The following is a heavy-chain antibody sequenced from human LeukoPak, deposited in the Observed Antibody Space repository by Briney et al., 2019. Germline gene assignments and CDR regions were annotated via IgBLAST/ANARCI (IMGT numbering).Heavy chain of an antibody. J-gene: IGHJ4*02. Sequence: PGGSLRLSYAASGFTFSSYWMSWVRQAPGKGLEWVANIKQDGSEKYYVDSVKGRFTISRDNAKNSLYLQMNSLRAEDTAVYYCAREDIAVAGCNDYWGQGTLVTVSS. CDR1: GFTFSSYW. V-gene: IGHV3-7*01. CDR3: AREDIAVAGCNDY. D-gene: IGHD6-19*01. CDR2: IKQDGSEK.